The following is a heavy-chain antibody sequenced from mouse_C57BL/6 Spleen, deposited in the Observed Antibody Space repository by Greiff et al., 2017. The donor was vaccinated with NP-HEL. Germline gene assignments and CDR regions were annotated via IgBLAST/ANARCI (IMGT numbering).Heavy chain of an antibody. J-gene: IGHJ3*01. CDR1: GYTFTSYG. V-gene: IGHV1-81*01. CDR3: ARGGTLDYPWFAY. CDR2: IYPRSGNT. D-gene: IGHD2-4*01. Sequence: VQLQQSGAELARPGASVKLSCKASGYTFTSYGISWVKQRTGQGLEWIGEIYPRSGNTYYNEKFKGKATLTADKSSSTAYMELRSLTSEDSAVYFCARGGTLDYPWFAYWGQGTLVTVSA.